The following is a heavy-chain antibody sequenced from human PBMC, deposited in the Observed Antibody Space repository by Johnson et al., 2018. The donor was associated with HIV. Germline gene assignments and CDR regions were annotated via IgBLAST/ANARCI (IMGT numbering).Heavy chain of an antibody. CDR3: AKTRMGGILDAFDL. CDR2: ISYDGSNK. V-gene: IGHV3-30*18. Sequence: VQLVESGGGVVQPGRSLRLSCAASGFTFSSYAIHWVRQAPGKGLEWVAIISYDGSNKYYADSVKGRFTLSRDNSKNTLDLQMNSLTIEDTAVFYCAKTRMGGILDAFDLWGQGTMVIVS. D-gene: IGHD3-10*01. J-gene: IGHJ3*01. CDR1: GFTFSSYA.